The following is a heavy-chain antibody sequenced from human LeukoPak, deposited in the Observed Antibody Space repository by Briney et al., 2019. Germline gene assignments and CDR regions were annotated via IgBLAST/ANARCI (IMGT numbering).Heavy chain of an antibody. CDR3: AVTGGIDH. Sequence: GGSLRLSCAASGFTFSSHEMSWVRQAPGKGLDWVSYITSSGGIIYYADSVKGRSTISRDNAKNSLYLQMNSLRAEDTGVYYCAVTGGIDHWGQGTLVTVSS. V-gene: IGHV3-48*03. J-gene: IGHJ4*02. CDR2: ITSSGGII. D-gene: IGHD7-27*01. CDR1: GFTFSSHE.